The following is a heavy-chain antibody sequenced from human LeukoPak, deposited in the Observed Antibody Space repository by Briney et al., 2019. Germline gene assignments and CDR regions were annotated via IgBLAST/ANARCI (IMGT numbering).Heavy chain of an antibody. V-gene: IGHV1-8*01. Sequence: ASVKVSCKASGYTFTSYDINWVRQATGQGLEWMGWMNPNSGNTGYAQKFQGRVTMTRNTSISTAYMELSSLRSEDMAVYYGARGLYDILTGYADYWGQGTLVTVSS. J-gene: IGHJ4*02. D-gene: IGHD3-9*01. CDR2: MNPNSGNT. CDR1: GYTFTSYD. CDR3: ARGLYDILTGYADY.